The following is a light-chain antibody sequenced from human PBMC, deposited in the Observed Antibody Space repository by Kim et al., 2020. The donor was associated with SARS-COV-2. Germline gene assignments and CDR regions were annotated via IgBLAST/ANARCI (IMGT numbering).Light chain of an antibody. CDR2: WAS. CDR1: QTVLYNPNNKNS. Sequence: RATLNCKSSQTVLYNPNNKNSLAWYQQKPGQAPKLLIYWASIRESGVSDRFSGSGSETDFTLTISSLQAEDVAVYYCQQYYSTPPSFGQGTKLEI. J-gene: IGKJ2*03. V-gene: IGKV4-1*01. CDR3: QQYYSTPPS.